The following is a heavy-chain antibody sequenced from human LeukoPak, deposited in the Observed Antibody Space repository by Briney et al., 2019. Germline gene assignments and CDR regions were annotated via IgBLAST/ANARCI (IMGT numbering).Heavy chain of an antibody. CDR2: ISYDGSNK. J-gene: IGHJ4*02. CDR1: GFTFSSYA. V-gene: IGHV3-30-3*01. CDR3: AKHSSGITVAGTIQY. Sequence: PGRSLRLSCAASGFTFSSYAMHWVRQAPGKGLEWVAVISYDGSNKYYADSVKGRFTIPRDNSKNTLYLQMNSLRAEDTAVYYCAKHSSGITVAGTIQYWGQGTLVTVSS. D-gene: IGHD6-19*01.